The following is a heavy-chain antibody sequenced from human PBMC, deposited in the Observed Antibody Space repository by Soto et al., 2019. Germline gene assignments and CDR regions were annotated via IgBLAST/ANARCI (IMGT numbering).Heavy chain of an antibody. J-gene: IGHJ4*02. CDR2: IYPDDSDT. D-gene: IGHD1-1*01. CDR1: GYSFSSYW. V-gene: IGHV5-51*01. Sequence: GESLKISCKGSGYSFSSYWIGWVRQMPGKDLEWIGIIYPDDSDTRYSPSLQGQVTISADKSISTAYLQWSSLKASDTAIYYCARRAASTAFYEYWAQGTLVTVSS. CDR3: ARRAASTAFYEY.